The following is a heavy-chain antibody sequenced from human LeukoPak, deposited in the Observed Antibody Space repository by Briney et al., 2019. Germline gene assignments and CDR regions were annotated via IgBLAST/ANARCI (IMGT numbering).Heavy chain of an antibody. CDR2: ISGSGTTT. CDR1: RFTFSAHA. Sequence: PGGSLRLSCVASRFTFSAHAMSWVRQAPGKGPEWVSAISGSGTTTHYADSVRGRFTISRDNSKNTLSLQMNSLRADDTAIYYCAKESQAATCFDYWGQGTLITVSS. V-gene: IGHV3-23*01. J-gene: IGHJ4*02. D-gene: IGHD6-25*01. CDR3: AKESQAATCFDY.